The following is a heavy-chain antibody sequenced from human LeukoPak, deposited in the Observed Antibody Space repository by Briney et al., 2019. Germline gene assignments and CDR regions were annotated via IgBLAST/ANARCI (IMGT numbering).Heavy chain of an antibody. CDR3: AKSLSADYYYHYMDV. J-gene: IGHJ6*03. D-gene: IGHD2/OR15-2a*01. Sequence: GGSLRLSCAASGFTFDDYAMHWVRQAPGKGLEWVSGISWNSGRIGYADSVKGRFTISRDNAKNSLYLQVNSLRAEDMALYDCAKSLSADYYYHYMDVWGKGTTVTVSS. CDR2: ISWNSGRI. V-gene: IGHV3-9*03. CDR1: GFTFDDYA.